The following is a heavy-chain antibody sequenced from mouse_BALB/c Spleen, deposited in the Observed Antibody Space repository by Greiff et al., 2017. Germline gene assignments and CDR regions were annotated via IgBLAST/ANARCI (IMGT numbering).Heavy chain of an antibody. V-gene: IGHV5-12-2*01. Sequence: EVKVVESGGGLVQPGGSLKLSCAASGFTFSSYTMSWVRQTPEKRLEWVAYISNGGGSTYYPDTVKGRFTISRDNAKNTLYLQMSSLKSEDTAMYYCARHAGENYFDYWGQGTTLTVSS. CDR3: ARHAGENYFDY. J-gene: IGHJ2*01. CDR1: GFTFSSYT. CDR2: ISNGGGST.